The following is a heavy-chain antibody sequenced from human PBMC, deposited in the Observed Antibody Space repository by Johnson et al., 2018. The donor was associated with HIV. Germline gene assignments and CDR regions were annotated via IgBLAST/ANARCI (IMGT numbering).Heavy chain of an antibody. CDR3: ARDLSMIVVANAFDI. V-gene: IGHV3-74*01. CDR1: GFTFSNYW. D-gene: IGHD3-22*01. J-gene: IGHJ3*02. CDR2: INPDGSQT. Sequence: VQLVESGGDLVQPGGSLRLSCVVSGFTFSNYWMEWVRQAPGKGLVWVSRINPDGSQTTYADSVKGRFTISRDNAKNTLYLEMSGLRADDTAVYYCARDLSMIVVANAFDIWGQGTMVTVSS.